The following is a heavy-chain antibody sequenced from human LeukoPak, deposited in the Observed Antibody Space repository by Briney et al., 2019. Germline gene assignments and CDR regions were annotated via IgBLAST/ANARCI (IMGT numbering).Heavy chain of an antibody. CDR3: ARHSRGDILTGYYYFDY. D-gene: IGHD3-9*01. V-gene: IGHV4-59*08. CDR2: IYYSGST. Sequence: PPETLSLTCTVSGGSISSYYWSWIRQPPGKGLEWIGYIYYSGSTNYNPSLKSRVTISVDTSKNQFSLKLSSVTAADTAVYYCARHSRGDILTGYYYFDYWGQGTLVTVSS. J-gene: IGHJ4*02. CDR1: GGSISSYY.